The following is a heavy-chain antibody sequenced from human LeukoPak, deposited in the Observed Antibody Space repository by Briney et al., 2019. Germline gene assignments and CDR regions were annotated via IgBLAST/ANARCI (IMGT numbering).Heavy chain of an antibody. V-gene: IGHV4-59*08. CDR1: GGSISSYY. CDR2: IFYSGST. Sequence: SETLSLTCTVSGGSISSYYWSWIRQPPGKGLEWIGYIFYSGSTNYNPSLKSRVTISVDTSKNQFSLKLSSVTAADTAVYYCARGGTMTTVPLWGQGTLVTVSS. CDR3: ARGGTMTTVPL. J-gene: IGHJ4*02. D-gene: IGHD4-17*01.